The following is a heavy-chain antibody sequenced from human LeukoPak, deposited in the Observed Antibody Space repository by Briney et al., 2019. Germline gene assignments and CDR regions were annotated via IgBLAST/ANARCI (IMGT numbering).Heavy chain of an antibody. CDR3: AKGNSGWYDY. CDR1: GFTFSSYA. V-gene: IGHV3-23*01. J-gene: IGHJ4*02. D-gene: IGHD6-19*01. CDR2: ISGSGGST. Sequence: GGSLRLSCAASGFTFSSYAMSWVRQAPGKGLEWVSRISGSGGSTYYADSVRGRFTISRDNSKNTLYMQMNSLRAEDTAVYYCAKGNSGWYDYWGQGTLVTVSS.